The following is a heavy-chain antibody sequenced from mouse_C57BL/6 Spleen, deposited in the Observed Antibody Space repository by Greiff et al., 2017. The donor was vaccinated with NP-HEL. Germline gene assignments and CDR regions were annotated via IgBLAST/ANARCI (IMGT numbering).Heavy chain of an antibody. CDR3: ARVDDYDGFAY. CDR2: IYPSDSET. J-gene: IGHJ3*01. D-gene: IGHD2-4*01. V-gene: IGHV1-61*01. CDR1: GYTFTSYW. Sequence: QVQLQQPGAELVRPGSSVKLSCKASGYTFTSYWMDWVKQRPGQGLEWIGNIYPSDSETHYNQKFKDKATLTVDKSSSTAYMQLSSLTSEDSAVYYCARVDDYDGFAYWGQGTLVTVSA.